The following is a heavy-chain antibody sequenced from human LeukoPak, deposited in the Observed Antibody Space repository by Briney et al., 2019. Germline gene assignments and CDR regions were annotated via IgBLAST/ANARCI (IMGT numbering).Heavy chain of an antibody. D-gene: IGHD3-22*01. CDR2: IYYSGST. V-gene: IGHV4-59*01. CDR3: ARVQYYYDSSGYLLPGYFDY. Sequence: SETLSLTCTVSAGSISSYYCSWIRQPPGKGLEWIGYIYYSGSTNYNPSLKSRFTISVDTSKNQFSLKLSSVTAADTAVYYCARVQYYYDSSGYLLPGYFDYWGQGTLVTVSS. CDR1: AGSISSYY. J-gene: IGHJ4*02.